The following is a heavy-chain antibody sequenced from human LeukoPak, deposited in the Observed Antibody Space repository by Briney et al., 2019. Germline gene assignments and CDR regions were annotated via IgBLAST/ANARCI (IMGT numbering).Heavy chain of an antibody. CDR3: VRDSSGTLAFDV. V-gene: IGHV4-38-2*02. J-gene: IGHJ3*01. D-gene: IGHD3-22*01. Sequence: SETLSLTCTVSGYAISSGYYWGWIRRTPGKGLEWIAKIFHDGTTHYNPSLKSRLTISVGTSRNDFSLRLNSVTASDTAIYYCVRDSSGTLAFDVWGQGTMVTVSS. CDR2: IFHDGTT. CDR1: GYAISSGYY.